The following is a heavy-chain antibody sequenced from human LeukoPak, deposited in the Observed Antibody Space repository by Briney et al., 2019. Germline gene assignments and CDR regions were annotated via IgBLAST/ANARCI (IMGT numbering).Heavy chain of an antibody. CDR1: GFTFSSCE. CDR2: ISSSGSTI. Sequence: PGGSLRLSCAASGFTFSSCEMYWVRQAPGKGLEWVSYISSSGSTIYYADSVKGRFTISRDNAKNSLYLQMNSLRAEDTAVYYCARGGVCSSTSCYRRHFDYWGQGTLVTVSS. CDR3: ARGGVCSSTSCYRRHFDY. V-gene: IGHV3-48*03. D-gene: IGHD2-2*01. J-gene: IGHJ4*02.